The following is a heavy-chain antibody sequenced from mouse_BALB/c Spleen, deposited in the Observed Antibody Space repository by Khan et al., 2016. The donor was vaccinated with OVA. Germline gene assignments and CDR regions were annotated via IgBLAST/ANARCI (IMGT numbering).Heavy chain of an antibody. Sequence: EVQLQESGPSLVKPSQTLSLTCSVTGDSITSGYWNWIRKFPGNKLEYMGHIIYTGSTYYNPSLKSRISITRHTSENQYYLQLNSVTDEGTATYYGARSTYRFAFVYWGQGTLVTVSA. J-gene: IGHJ3*01. V-gene: IGHV3-8*02. CDR2: IIYTGST. D-gene: IGHD2-14*01. CDR1: GDSITSGY. CDR3: ARSTYRFAFVY.